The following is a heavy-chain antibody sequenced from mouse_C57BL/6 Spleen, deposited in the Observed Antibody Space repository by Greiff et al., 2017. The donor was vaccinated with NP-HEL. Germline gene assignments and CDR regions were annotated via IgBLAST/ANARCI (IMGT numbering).Heavy chain of an antibody. CDR3: ARDRGPYYYGSRYFDV. V-gene: IGHV5-4*01. D-gene: IGHD1-1*01. CDR2: ISDGGSYT. J-gene: IGHJ1*03. Sequence: EVHLVESGGGLVKPGGSLKLSCAASGFTFSSYAMSWVRQTPEKRLEWVATISDGGSYTYYPDNVKGRFTISRDNAKNNLYLQMSHLKSEDTAMYYCARDRGPYYYGSRYFDVWGTGTTVTVSS. CDR1: GFTFSSYA.